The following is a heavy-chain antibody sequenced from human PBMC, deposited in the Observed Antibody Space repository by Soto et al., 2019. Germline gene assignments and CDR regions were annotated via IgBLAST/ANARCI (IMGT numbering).Heavy chain of an antibody. CDR2: IYHSGST. D-gene: IGHD1-7*01. J-gene: IGHJ4*02. Sequence: SETLSLTCAVSGGSISSGGYSWSWIRQPPGKALEWIGYIYHSGSTYYNPSLKSRVTISLDRSKNQFSLKLTSVTAEDTAVYFCAKERDNWNYFPADSWGQGTVVTVSS. CDR1: GGSISSGGYS. CDR3: AKERDNWNYFPADS. V-gene: IGHV4-30-2*01.